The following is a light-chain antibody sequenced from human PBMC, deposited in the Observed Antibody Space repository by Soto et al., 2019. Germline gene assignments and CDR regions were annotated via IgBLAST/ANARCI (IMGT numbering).Light chain of an antibody. Sequence: QSVLTQPPSVSAAPGQKVTIPCSGSSSNIGNNYVSWYQQFPGTAPKLLIYENDKRPSGIPDRFSGSKSGTSATLGITGLQTGDEADYFCGTWDTSLVAGVFGGGTKVTVL. CDR2: END. V-gene: IGLV1-51*02. CDR1: SSNIGNNY. CDR3: GTWDTSLVAGV. J-gene: IGLJ2*01.